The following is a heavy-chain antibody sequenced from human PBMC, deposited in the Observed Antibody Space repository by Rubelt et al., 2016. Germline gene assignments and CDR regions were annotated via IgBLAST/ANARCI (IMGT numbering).Heavy chain of an antibody. CDR3: ARDSGGGYYYYYNGMDV. V-gene: IGHV4-39*02. Sequence: QLQLQESGPGLVKPSETLSLTCTVSGGSISSSSYYWGWIRQPPGNGLEWIGSIYSGGNTYYNPSLNSRITISVDSSKNQFSLKLSSLTAADTAGYYCARDSGGGYYYYYNGMDVWGQGTTVTVSS. D-gene: IGHD2-15*01. CDR1: GGSISSSSYY. J-gene: IGHJ6*02. CDR2: IYSGGNT.